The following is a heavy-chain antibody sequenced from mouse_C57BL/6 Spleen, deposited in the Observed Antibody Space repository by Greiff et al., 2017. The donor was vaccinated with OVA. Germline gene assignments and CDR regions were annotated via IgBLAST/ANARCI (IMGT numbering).Heavy chain of an antibody. Sequence: EVQLQQSGPELVKPGASVKISCKASGYSFTGYYMHWVKQRPEQSLEWIGEINPSTGGTTYNQKFKAQATLTVDKSSSTAYMQLKSLTSEDSAVYYCARGAWLPGVTAMDYWGQGTSVTVSS. CDR1: GYSFTGYY. D-gene: IGHD2-2*01. V-gene: IGHV1-42*01. CDR3: ARGAWLPGVTAMDY. J-gene: IGHJ4*01. CDR2: INPSTGGT.